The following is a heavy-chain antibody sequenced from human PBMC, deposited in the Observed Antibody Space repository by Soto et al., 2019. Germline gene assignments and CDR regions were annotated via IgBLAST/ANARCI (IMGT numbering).Heavy chain of an antibody. J-gene: IGHJ2*01. V-gene: IGHV3-48*01. CDR3: ARGPYYDASGGPGGYFDL. CDR1: GFTFSSYS. Sequence: EVQLVESGGGLVQPGGSLRLSCAASGFTFSSYSMNWVRQAPGKGLEWVSYISSSSSTIYYADSVKGRFTISRDNAKNSLYLQMNSLRGEDTAGYYCARGPYYDASGGPGGYFDLWGRGTLVTVSS. D-gene: IGHD3-3*01. CDR2: ISSSSSTI.